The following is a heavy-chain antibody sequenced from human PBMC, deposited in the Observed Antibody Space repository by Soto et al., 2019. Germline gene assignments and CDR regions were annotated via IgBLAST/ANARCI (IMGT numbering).Heavy chain of an antibody. D-gene: IGHD3-10*01. V-gene: IGHV3-30*03. J-gene: IGHJ6*02. CDR3: AGEDAGVDYSYVLDV. Sequence: PGGSLRLSCAASGFTFSSFAMHWVRQPPGKGLEWVAVTSYDGSNKHYADSVKGRFTISRDNSKNTLYLQMNSLRAEDTAVYYCAGEDAGVDYSYVLDVWGQGTTVTVSS. CDR1: GFTFSSFA. CDR2: TSYDGSNK.